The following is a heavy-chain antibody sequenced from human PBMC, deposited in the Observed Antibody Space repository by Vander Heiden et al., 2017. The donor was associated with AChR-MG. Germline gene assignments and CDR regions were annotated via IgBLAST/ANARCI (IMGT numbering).Heavy chain of an antibody. Sequence: EVQLVESGGGVVQPGGSLRLPCAAFGFPFSSYWMSWVRQAPGKGLEWVATIKQDGSEKNYVDSVRGRFTISRDNAKNSLYLQMNSLRAEDTALYYCVRTARWLRDSDSWGQGTLVTVSS. CDR3: VRTARWLRDSDS. CDR1: GFPFSSYW. D-gene: IGHD5-12*01. J-gene: IGHJ4*02. CDR2: IKQDGSEK. V-gene: IGHV3-7*03.